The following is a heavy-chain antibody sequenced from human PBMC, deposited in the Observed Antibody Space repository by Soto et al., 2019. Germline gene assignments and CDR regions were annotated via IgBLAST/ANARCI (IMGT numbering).Heavy chain of an antibody. CDR3: ARGAHIVVVPAASYYYMDV. J-gene: IGHJ6*03. V-gene: IGHV1-69*02. CDR2: ISPILGIA. D-gene: IGHD2-2*01. Sequence: SVKVSCKASGGTFSSYTISWVRQAPGQGLEWMGRISPILGIANYAQKFQGRVTITADKSTSTAYMELSSLRSEDTAVYYCARGAHIVVVPAASYYYMDVWGKGTTVTVS. CDR1: GGTFSSYT.